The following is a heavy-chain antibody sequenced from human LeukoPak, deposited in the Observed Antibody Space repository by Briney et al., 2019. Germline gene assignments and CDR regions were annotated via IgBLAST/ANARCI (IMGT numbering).Heavy chain of an antibody. CDR1: GYTFTSYG. V-gene: IGHV1-18*01. CDR3: ASAQGSEEYYFDY. D-gene: IGHD3-10*01. J-gene: IGHJ4*02. Sequence: ASVKVSCKASGYTFTSYGLSWVRQAPGQGLEWMGWISAYNGNTKHAQKLQGRVTMTRDTSTSTAYMELRSLRSDDTAVYYCASAQGSEEYYFDYWGQGTLVTVSS. CDR2: ISAYNGNT.